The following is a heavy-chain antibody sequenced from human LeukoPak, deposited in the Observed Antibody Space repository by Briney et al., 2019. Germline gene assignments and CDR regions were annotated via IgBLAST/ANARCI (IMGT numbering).Heavy chain of an antibody. Sequence: PSETLSLTCAVYGGSFSGYYWSWIRQPPGEGLEWIGEINHSGSTNYNPSLKSRVTISVDTSKNQFSLKLSSVTAADTAVYYCARGLGGVPAAYYFDYWGQGTLVTVSS. CDR1: GGSFSGYY. V-gene: IGHV4-34*01. D-gene: IGHD2-2*01. CDR2: INHSGST. CDR3: ARGLGGVPAAYYFDY. J-gene: IGHJ4*02.